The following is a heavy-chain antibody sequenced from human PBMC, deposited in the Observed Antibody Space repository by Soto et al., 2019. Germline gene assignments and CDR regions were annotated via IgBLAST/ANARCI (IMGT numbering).Heavy chain of an antibody. D-gene: IGHD1-26*01. J-gene: IGHJ4*02. CDR3: AISTTAFDY. CDR1: GFTFSSYG. CDR2: IWYDGSNK. V-gene: IGHV3-33*01. Sequence: QVQLVESGGGVVQPRRSLRLSCAASGFTFSSYGMHWVRQAPGKGLEWVAVIWYDGSNKYYADSVKGRFTISRDNSKNTLYLQMNSLRAEDTAVYYCAISTTAFDYWGQGTLVTVSS.